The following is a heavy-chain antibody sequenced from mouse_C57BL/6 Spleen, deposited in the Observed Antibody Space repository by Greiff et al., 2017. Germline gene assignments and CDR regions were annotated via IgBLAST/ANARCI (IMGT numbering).Heavy chain of an antibody. V-gene: IGHV1-63*01. CDR2: IYPGGGYT. CDR3: ALGGNFSMDY. J-gene: IGHJ4*01. D-gene: IGHD2-1*01. CDR1: GYTFTNYW. Sequence: VQLQQSGAELVRPGTSVKMSCKASGYTFTNYWIGWAKQRPGHGLEWIGDIYPGGGYTNYDEKFKGKATLTADKSSSTAYMQFSSLTSGDSAIYYCALGGNFSMDYWGQGTSVTVSS.